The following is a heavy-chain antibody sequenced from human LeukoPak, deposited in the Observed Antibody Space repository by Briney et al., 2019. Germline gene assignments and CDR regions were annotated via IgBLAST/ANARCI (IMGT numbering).Heavy chain of an antibody. Sequence: SETLSLTCSVSGASVSDGNYYWSWIRQPPGKGLEWIGYIYYSGSTNYNPSLKSRVTISVDTSKNQFSLKLSSVTAADTAVYYCAREPYDSGSYFDYWGQGTLVTVSS. CDR1: GASVSDGNYY. J-gene: IGHJ4*02. CDR2: IYYSGST. CDR3: AREPYDSGSYFDY. D-gene: IGHD1-26*01. V-gene: IGHV4-61*01.